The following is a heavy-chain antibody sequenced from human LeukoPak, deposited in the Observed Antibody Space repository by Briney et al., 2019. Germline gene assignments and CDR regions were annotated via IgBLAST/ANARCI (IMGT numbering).Heavy chain of an antibody. J-gene: IGHJ4*02. CDR1: GFPFSDYW. V-gene: IGHV3-7*03. Sequence: PGRSLRPSCALSGFPFSDYWMDWVRQAAGKGMEWVANINQDGRIQYYADSVRGRFIISRNNAKNSLYPQMYSLRAEDTAIYFCSRSLDYWGQGALVTVSS. CDR3: SRSLDY. CDR2: INQDGRIQ.